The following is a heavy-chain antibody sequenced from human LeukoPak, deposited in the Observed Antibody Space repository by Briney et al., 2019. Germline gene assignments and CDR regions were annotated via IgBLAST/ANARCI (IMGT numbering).Heavy chain of an antibody. CDR1: GFAFTAYL. Sequence: GRSLRLSCAASGFAFTAYLIHWVRQPPGKGLEWVAVMSSDGNAIFYADSVRGRFTISRDNSKNTLYLQVNSLRVEDTAVYYCAMSSGSRTGYLDYWGQGTLVTVSS. CDR3: AMSSGSRTGYLDY. V-gene: IGHV3-30-3*01. D-gene: IGHD1-26*01. CDR2: MSSDGNAI. J-gene: IGHJ4*02.